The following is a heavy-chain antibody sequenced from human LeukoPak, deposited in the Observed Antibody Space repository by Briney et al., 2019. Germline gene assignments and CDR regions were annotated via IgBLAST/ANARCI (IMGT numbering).Heavy chain of an antibody. J-gene: IGHJ4*02. CDR1: GFTVSSNY. V-gene: IGHV3-53*05. Sequence: GGSLRLSCAASGFTVSSNYMSWVRQAPGKGLEWVSVIYSGGSTYYADSVKGRFTISRDNAKNSLYLQMNSLRAEDTALYYCAKGLKYGRDDYWGQGTLVTVSS. D-gene: IGHD3-10*01. CDR3: AKGLKYGRDDY. CDR2: IYSGGST.